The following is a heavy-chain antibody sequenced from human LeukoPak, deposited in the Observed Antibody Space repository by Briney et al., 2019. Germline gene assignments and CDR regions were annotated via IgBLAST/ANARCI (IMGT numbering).Heavy chain of an antibody. J-gene: IGHJ4*02. CDR1: GFTFSGYG. D-gene: IGHD2-15*01. CDR3: AKDQGYCSGGSCYSSNFDY. Sequence: GGSLRLSCAASGFTFSGYGMHWVRQAPGKGLEWVAVISYDGSNKYYADSVKGRFTISRDNSKNTLYLQMNSLRAEDTAVYYCAKDQGYCSGGSCYSSNFDYCGQGTLVTVSS. CDR2: ISYDGSNK. V-gene: IGHV3-30*18.